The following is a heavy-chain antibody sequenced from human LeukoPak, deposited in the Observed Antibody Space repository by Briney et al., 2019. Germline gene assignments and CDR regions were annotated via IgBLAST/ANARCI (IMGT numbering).Heavy chain of an antibody. D-gene: IGHD1-7*01. CDR1: GFTFSSYW. Sequence: PGGSLRLSCAASGFTFSSYWMSWVRQAPGKGLEWVANIKQDGSEKYYVDSVKGRFTISRDNAKNSLYLQMNSLRAEDTAVYYCARGRYNWNYANGMDVWGQGTTVTVSS. CDR2: IKQDGSEK. CDR3: ARGRYNWNYANGMDV. J-gene: IGHJ6*02. V-gene: IGHV3-7*03.